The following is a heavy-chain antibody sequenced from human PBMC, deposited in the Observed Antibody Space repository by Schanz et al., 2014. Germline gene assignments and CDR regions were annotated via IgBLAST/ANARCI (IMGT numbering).Heavy chain of an antibody. CDR3: VTEKRMESGTWAKAFDI. D-gene: IGHD3-3*01. V-gene: IGHV1-18*01. Sequence: QVQLVQSGGEVKKPGASATVSCKASGYTFTSYGITWVRQAPGQGLEWMGLINPYDDTIDYAKKFQGRFTMTRDTSTTTVYMELSSLRSDDTAMYYCVTEKRMESGTWAKAFDIWGQGTWVTVSS. CDR1: GYTFTSYG. J-gene: IGHJ3*02. CDR2: INPYDDTI.